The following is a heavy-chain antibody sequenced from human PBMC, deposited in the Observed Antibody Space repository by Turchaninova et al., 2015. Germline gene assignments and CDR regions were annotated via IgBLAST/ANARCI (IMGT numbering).Heavy chain of an antibody. Sequence: QVQLQQWGAGLLKPSETLSPTFAGFGASFSDYSWSWFHQPPGKGLEWIGEIHPSGSTNYNPSLKSRVTISVDSSKNQFSLNLNSVTAADTAVYYCARGLDHAKTGFWGQGTLVTVSS. CDR3: ARGLDHAKTGF. CDR2: IHPSGST. J-gene: IGHJ4*02. D-gene: IGHD3-9*01. CDR1: GASFSDYS. V-gene: IGHV4-34*01.